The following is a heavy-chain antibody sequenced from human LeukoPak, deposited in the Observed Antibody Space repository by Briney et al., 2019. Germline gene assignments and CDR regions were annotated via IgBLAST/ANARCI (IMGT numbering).Heavy chain of an antibody. V-gene: IGHV1-18*01. Sequence: ASVKVSCKASGYTFVDYGVSWVRQAPGQGLEWMGWIDTYRGSTNYAQSPQGRVTVTRDTSTTTVYMELRSLRSDDTAVYYCARPNTDAAGYYFDYWGQGTLVTVSS. CDR1: GYTFVDYG. D-gene: IGHD6-13*01. J-gene: IGHJ4*02. CDR2: IDTYRGST. CDR3: ARPNTDAAGYYFDY.